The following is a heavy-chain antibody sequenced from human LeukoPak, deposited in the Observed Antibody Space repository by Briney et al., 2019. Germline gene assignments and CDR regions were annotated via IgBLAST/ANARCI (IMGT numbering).Heavy chain of an antibody. V-gene: IGHV1-69*04. CDR3: ARVHSRGLTFGAYAI. CDR2: IIPILGIA. J-gene: IGHJ3*02. D-gene: IGHD3-22*01. Sequence: ASVKVSCKASGGTFSSYAISWVRQAPGQGLEWMGRIIPILGIANYAQKFQGRVTITADKSTSTAYMELSSLRSEDTAMYYCARVHSRGLTFGAYAIWGQGTLVTVSS. CDR1: GGTFSSYA.